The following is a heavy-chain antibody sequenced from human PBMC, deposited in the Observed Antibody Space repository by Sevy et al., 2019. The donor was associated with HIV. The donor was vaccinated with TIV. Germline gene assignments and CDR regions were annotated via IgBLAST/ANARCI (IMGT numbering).Heavy chain of an antibody. Sequence: GGSLRLSCGASGFTFSNAWMTWVRQAPGKGLEWVGRIKSKSEGGTTDYAAPVKGRFTISREDSKNTLYLQMNSLKSDETAVYYSTNNRGYCIDGVCVEYFDSWGQGTLVTVSS. CDR2: IKSKSEGGTT. CDR1: GFTFSNAW. J-gene: IGHJ4*02. CDR3: TNNRGYCIDGVCVEYFDS. D-gene: IGHD2-8*01. V-gene: IGHV3-15*01.